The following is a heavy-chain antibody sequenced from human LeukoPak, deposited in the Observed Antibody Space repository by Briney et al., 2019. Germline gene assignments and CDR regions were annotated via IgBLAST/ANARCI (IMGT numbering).Heavy chain of an antibody. J-gene: IGHJ4*02. CDR1: GFTFDDYA. CDR3: AKDSVDNVPWGTTYFDY. V-gene: IGHV3-9*03. CDR2: ISWNSGSI. D-gene: IGHD2-2*01. Sequence: PGRSLRLSCAASGFTFDDYAMHWVRQAPGKGLEWVSGISWNSGSIGYADSVKGRFTISRDNAKNSLYLQMNSLRAEDMALYYCAKDSVDNVPWGTTYFDYWGQGTLVTVSS.